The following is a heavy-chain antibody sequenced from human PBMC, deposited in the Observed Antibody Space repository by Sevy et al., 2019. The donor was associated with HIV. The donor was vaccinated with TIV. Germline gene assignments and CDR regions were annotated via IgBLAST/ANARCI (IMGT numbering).Heavy chain of an antibody. CDR3: TTVAAAGQYDY. CDR1: GFSFTNAW. CDR2: IKSIPDGGPT. D-gene: IGHD6-13*01. J-gene: IGHJ4*02. V-gene: IGHV3-15*01. Sequence: GGSLRLSCAASGFSFTNAWMSWVRQAPGKGLEWVGRIKSIPDGGPTDYPAPVKGRFTISRDDSKNTLFLQMNSLKIEDTGVYYCTTVAAAGQYDYWGQGTLVTVSS.